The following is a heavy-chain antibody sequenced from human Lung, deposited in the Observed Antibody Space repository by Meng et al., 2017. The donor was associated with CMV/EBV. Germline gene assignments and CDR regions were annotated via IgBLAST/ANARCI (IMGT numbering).Heavy chain of an antibody. V-gene: IGHV2-5*01. CDR2: IYWNDDK. CDR3: AHTLGGFTIFGVVISYDY. J-gene: IGHJ4*01. D-gene: IGHD3-3*01. Sequence: SGXXLVKPTQTLTLTCTFSGFSLSTSGVGVGWIRQPPGKALEWLALIYWNDDKRYSPSLKSRLTITKDTSKNQVVLTMTNMDPVDTATYYCAHTLGGFTIFGVVISYDYWGHGTLVTVSS. CDR1: GFSLSTSGVG.